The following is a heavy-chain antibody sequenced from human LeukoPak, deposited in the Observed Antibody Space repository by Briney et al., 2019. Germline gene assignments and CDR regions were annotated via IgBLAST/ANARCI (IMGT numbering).Heavy chain of an antibody. V-gene: IGHV3-7*01. CDR1: ERTFGGYW. Sequence: GGSLRLSCVASERTFGGYWMNWVRQAPGKGLQWVGNIRQDGGQTHYSDSVKGRFTVSRDNTKKSLYLQMNSLRPEDTAVYYCARDGHSSGSFDYWGQGTLVTVSS. D-gene: IGHD3-10*01. CDR3: ARDGHSSGSFDY. J-gene: IGHJ4*02. CDR2: IRQDGGQT.